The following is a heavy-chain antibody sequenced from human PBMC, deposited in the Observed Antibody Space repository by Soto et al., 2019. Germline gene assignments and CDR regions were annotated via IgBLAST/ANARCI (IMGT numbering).Heavy chain of an antibody. J-gene: IGHJ6*03. CDR2: MNPNSGNT. CDR3: ARLSAAGLYYYYYYYMDV. Sequence: ASVKVSCKASGYTFTSYDINWVRQATGQGLEWMGWMNPNSGNTGYAQKFQGRVTMTRNTSISTAYMELSSLRSEDTAVYYCARLSAAGLYYYYYYYMDVWCKGTTVTVSS. V-gene: IGHV1-8*01. CDR1: GYTFTSYD. D-gene: IGHD6-13*01.